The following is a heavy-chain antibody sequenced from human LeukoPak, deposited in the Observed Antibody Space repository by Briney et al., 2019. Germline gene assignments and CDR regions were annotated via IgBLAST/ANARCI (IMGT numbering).Heavy chain of an antibody. Sequence: PGGSLRLSCAASGFTFSSYAMHWVRQAPGKGLEWVAVISYDGSNKYYADSVKGRFTISRDNSKNTLYLQMNSLRAEDTAVYYCAKDGKWLIDNFDYWGQGTLVTVSS. V-gene: IGHV3-30-3*01. D-gene: IGHD3-22*01. CDR2: ISYDGSNK. CDR3: AKDGKWLIDNFDY. J-gene: IGHJ4*02. CDR1: GFTFSSYA.